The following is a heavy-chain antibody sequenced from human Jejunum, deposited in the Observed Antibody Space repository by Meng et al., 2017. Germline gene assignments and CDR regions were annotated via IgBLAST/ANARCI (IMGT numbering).Heavy chain of an antibody. CDR3: AKLTSL. CDR1: GFTFSNSA. D-gene: IGHD3-16*01. CDR2: ISGSDGRT. V-gene: IGHV3-23*04. J-gene: IGHJ4*02. Sequence: EGELVVSGGGLVLPGGSLRLSCAASGFTFSNSAMSWVRQAPGKGLEWVSVISGSDGRTYYADSVRGRFTISRDTSKNTLYLQMISLRAEDTAVYYCAKLTSLWGQGTLVTVSS.